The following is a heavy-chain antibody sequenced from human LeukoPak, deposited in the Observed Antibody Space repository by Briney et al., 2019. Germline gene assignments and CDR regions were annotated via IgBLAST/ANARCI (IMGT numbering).Heavy chain of an antibody. Sequence: EASVKVSCKASGYTFTSYAVHWVRQAAGQRLEGMGCINAGNGKTENPQKFQGRVTITRDKSASTAYMELSSLRTDDTAVYYCARDSSGWYTEGYFDYWGQGTLVTVSS. CDR3: ARDSSGWYTEGYFDY. CDR2: INAGNGKT. D-gene: IGHD6-19*01. V-gene: IGHV1-3*01. J-gene: IGHJ4*02. CDR1: GYTFTSYA.